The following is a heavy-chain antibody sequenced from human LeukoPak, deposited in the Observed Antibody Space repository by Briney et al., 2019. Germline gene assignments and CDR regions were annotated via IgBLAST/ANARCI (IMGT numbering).Heavy chain of an antibody. Sequence: EGSLRLSCSASGFTFRNYGIHWVRQAPGKGLEWVIVVSRDGGTKYYSDSVKGRFTISRDNSENTLYLQMNSLRPEDTAVYYCVREGLGPSFSAWFDPWGHGTLVTVSS. CDR3: VREGLGPSFSAWFDP. CDR2: VSRDGGTK. V-gene: IGHV3-30*03. CDR1: GFTFRNYG. D-gene: IGHD3/OR15-3a*01. J-gene: IGHJ5*02.